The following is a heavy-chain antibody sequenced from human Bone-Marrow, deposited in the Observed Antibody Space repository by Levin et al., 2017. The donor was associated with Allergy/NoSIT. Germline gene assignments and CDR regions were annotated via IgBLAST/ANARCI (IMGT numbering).Heavy chain of an antibody. CDR3: ARVISSRIYTLQVDY. J-gene: IGHJ4*02. CDR2: ISAYSGKR. Sequence: ASVKVSCKASGYTFSSYRIAWVRQAPGQGLEWMGWISAYSGKRHSAQKFQGRVTMTSERSTMTAYMELRGLESDDTAVYYCARVISSRIYTLQVDYWGQGTLVTVSS. V-gene: IGHV1-18*01. CDR1: GYTFSSYR. D-gene: IGHD6-13*01.